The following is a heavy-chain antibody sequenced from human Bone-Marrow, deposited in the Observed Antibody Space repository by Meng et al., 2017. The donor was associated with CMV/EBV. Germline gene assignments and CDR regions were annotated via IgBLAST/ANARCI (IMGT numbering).Heavy chain of an antibody. CDR2: INSDGGST. CDR3: AGTYSSPLDF. V-gene: IGHV3-74*01. Sequence: GESLKISCSASGFTLSSNWMHWVRQAPGKGLVWVSRINSDGGSTNYADSVKGRFTISRDNARNTLHLQMNSLRADDTAVYYCAGTYSSPLDFWGRGTLVPVSS. D-gene: IGHD3-22*01. J-gene: IGHJ4*02. CDR1: GFTLSSNW.